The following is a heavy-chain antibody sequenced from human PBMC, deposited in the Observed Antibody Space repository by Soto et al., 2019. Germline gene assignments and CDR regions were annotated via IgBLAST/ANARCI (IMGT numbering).Heavy chain of an antibody. V-gene: IGHV3-23*01. CDR2: ISGNSDYI. Sequence: EVQLLESGGGLVQPGGSLRLSCAGSGFTFSTYAMSWVRQAPGKGLEWVSAISGNSDYIYYADSVKGRFSIARDQAKNTLFLQMDSLRADDTAVYYCKGISRVTAAAKQRPHWRQGTLVTVSS. J-gene: IGHJ1*01. D-gene: IGHD6-13*01. CDR3: KGISRVTAAAKQRPH. CDR1: GFTFSTYA.